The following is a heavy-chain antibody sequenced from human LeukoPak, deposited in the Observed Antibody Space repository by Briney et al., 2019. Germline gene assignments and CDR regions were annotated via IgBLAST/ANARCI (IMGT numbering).Heavy chain of an antibody. D-gene: IGHD2-8*01. CDR3: ATEVTNDAFDI. CDR1: GFTFDDYA. Sequence: GGSLSLSCAASGFTFDDYAMHWVRQAPGKGLEWVSGISWNSGSIGYADSVKGRFTISRDNAKNSLYLQMNSLRAEDTALYYCATEVTNDAFDIWGQGTMVTVSS. V-gene: IGHV3-9*01. J-gene: IGHJ3*02. CDR2: ISWNSGSI.